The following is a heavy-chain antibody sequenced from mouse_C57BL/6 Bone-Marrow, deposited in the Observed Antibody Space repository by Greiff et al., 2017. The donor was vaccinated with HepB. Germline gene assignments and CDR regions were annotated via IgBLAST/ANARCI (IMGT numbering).Heavy chain of an antibody. J-gene: IGHJ3*01. CDR1: GFTFSSYA. CDR3: ARVIYYGNYGFAY. CDR2: ISDGGSYT. D-gene: IGHD2-1*01. Sequence: EVQRVESGGGLVKPGGSLKLSCAASGFTFSSYAMSWVRQTPEKRLEWVATISDGGSYTYYPDNVKGRFTISRDNAKNNLYLQMSHLKSEDTAMYYSARVIYYGNYGFAYWGQGTLVTVSA. V-gene: IGHV5-4*01.